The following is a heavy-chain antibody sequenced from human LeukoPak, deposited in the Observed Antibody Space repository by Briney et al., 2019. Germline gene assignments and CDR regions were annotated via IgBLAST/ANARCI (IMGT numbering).Heavy chain of an antibody. V-gene: IGHV1-69*02. J-gene: IGHJ4*02. Sequence: SVKVSCKASGGTFSSYTISWVRQAPGQGLEWMGRIIPTLGIANYAQKFQGRVTITADKSTSTAYMELSSLRSEDTAVYYCASQASGYAVDYWGQGTLVTVSS. CDR2: IIPTLGIA. CDR3: ASQASGYAVDY. D-gene: IGHD3-10*01. CDR1: GGTFSSYT.